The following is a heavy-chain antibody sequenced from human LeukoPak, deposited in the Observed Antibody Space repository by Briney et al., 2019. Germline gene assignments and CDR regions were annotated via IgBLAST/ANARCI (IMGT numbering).Heavy chain of an antibody. Sequence: GGSLRLSCAASGFTFANYVTHWVRQAPGKGLEWVAVTSPDEGLKFYGDSVKGRFTISRDNSKNTLYLQMNSLRAEDTAVYYCAKDSKPAAGPFDYWGQGTPVTVSS. CDR1: GFTFANYV. D-gene: IGHD6-13*01. J-gene: IGHJ4*02. V-gene: IGHV3-30*04. CDR2: TSPDEGLK. CDR3: AKDSKPAAGPFDY.